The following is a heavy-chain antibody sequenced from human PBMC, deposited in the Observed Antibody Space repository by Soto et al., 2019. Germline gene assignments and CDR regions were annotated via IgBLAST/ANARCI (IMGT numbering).Heavy chain of an antibody. CDR1: GYTFTSYG. J-gene: IGHJ4*02. D-gene: IGHD5-18*01. CDR3: ARGRSVDTAMGDFDY. Sequence: ASVKVSCKASGYTFTSYGISWVRQAPGQGLEWMGWISAYNGNTNYAQKLQGRVTMTTDTSTSTAYMALRSLRSDDTAVYYCARGRSVDTAMGDFDYWGQGTLVTVSS. CDR2: ISAYNGNT. V-gene: IGHV1-18*01.